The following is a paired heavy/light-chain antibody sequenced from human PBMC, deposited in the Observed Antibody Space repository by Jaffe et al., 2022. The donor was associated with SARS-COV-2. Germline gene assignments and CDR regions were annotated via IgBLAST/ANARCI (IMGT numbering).Heavy chain of an antibody. CDR2: IYYSGST. CDR1: GGSISSIGYY. CDR3: ARSFWTSSDWLGAYSLDY. V-gene: IGHV4-31*03. Sequence: QVQLQESGPGLVEPSQTLSLTCSVSGGSISSIGYYWNWIRQHPEKGLEWIGSIYYSGSTYFNPSLRSRISISVDTSNNQFSLRLSSVTAADTAVYYCARSFWTSSDWLGAYSLDYWGQGALVTVSS. D-gene: IGHD3-3*01. J-gene: IGHJ4*02.
Light chain of an antibody. Sequence: DIQMTQSPSSVSASVGDRVTITCRASQGIDYWLAWYQQKPGKAPKVLMYAASSLLSGVPSRFSGSGYGTDFTLTISSLQAEDFATYYCQQAKSFPPSFGGGTKVEIK. J-gene: IGKJ4*01. V-gene: IGKV1-12*01. CDR3: QQAKSFPPS. CDR1: QGIDYW. CDR2: AAS.